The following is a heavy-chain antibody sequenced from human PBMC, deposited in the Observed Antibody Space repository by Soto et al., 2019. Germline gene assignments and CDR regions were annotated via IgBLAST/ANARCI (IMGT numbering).Heavy chain of an antibody. V-gene: IGHV2-70*11. CDR3: ARGLRGGFMFDY. J-gene: IGHJ4*02. CDR2: IDWDDDK. D-gene: IGHD4-17*01. Sequence: SGPTLVNPTQTLTLTCTFSGFSLSTSGMCVSWIRQPPGKALEWLARIDWDDDKYYSTSLKTRLTISKDTSKNQVVLTMTNMDPVDTATYYCARGLRGGFMFDYWGQGTLVTVSS. CDR1: GFSLSTSGMC.